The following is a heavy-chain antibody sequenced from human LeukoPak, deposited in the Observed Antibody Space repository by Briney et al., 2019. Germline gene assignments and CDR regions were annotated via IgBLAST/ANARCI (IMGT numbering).Heavy chain of an antibody. V-gene: IGHV3-74*01. CDR2: INSGGSST. J-gene: IGHJ5*02. D-gene: IGHD1-1*01. CDR3: ARGATDVTRWFDP. CDR1: GFTFSSYW. Sequence: GGSLRLSCAASGFTFSSYWMHWGRQAPGEGLVCVSRINSGGSSTSYADSVKGRFTHSRDNAKNSLYLQMNGLRAEDTAVYYCARGATDVTRWFDPWGQGTRVTVSS.